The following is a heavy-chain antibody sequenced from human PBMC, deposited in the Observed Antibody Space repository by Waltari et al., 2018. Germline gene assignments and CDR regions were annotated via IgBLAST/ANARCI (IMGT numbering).Heavy chain of an antibody. J-gene: IGHJ5*02. Sequence: QVQLVQSGAEVKKPGASVKVSCKASGYTFTSYDINWVRQATGQGLEWMGWMNPNSGNTVNAQKFQGRGTMTRNTSIRTAYMELSSLRSEDTAVYYCARGLYCSSTSCLISWFDPWGQGTLVTVSS. D-gene: IGHD2-2*01. CDR1: GYTFTSYD. V-gene: IGHV1-8*01. CDR3: ARGLYCSSTSCLISWFDP. CDR2: MNPNSGNT.